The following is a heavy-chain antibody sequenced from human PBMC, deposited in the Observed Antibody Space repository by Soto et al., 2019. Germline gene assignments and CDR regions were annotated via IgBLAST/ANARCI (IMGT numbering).Heavy chain of an antibody. V-gene: IGHV3-30*18. D-gene: IGHD2-2*01. CDR1: GFTFSSYG. CDR2: ISYDGSNK. CDR3: AKDLYCSSTSCSEYFQH. Sequence: QVQLVESGGGVVQPGRSLRLSCAASGFTFSSYGMHWVRQAPGKGLEWVAVISYDGSNKYYADSVKGRFTISRDNSKNTLYLKMNSLRAEDTAVYYCAKDLYCSSTSCSEYFQHWGQGTLVTVSS. J-gene: IGHJ1*01.